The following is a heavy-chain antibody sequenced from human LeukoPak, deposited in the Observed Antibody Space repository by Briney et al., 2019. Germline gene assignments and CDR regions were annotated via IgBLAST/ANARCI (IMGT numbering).Heavy chain of an antibody. CDR3: ARGAESATRDLDF. D-gene: IGHD2-15*01. CDR1: GYTFTSYD. CDR2: MNPNIGNT. J-gene: IGHJ4*02. Sequence: ASVKVSCKASGYTFTSYDINWVRQATGQGLEWMGWMNPNIGNTGYSQKFQGRVTVTRNTSISTAYMELSSLRSEDTAVYYCARGAESATRDLDFWGQGTLVTVSS. V-gene: IGHV1-8*01.